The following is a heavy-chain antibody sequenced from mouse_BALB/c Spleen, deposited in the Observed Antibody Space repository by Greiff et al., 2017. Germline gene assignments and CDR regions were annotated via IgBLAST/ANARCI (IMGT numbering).Heavy chain of an antibody. D-gene: IGHD1-1*01. Sequence: EVNVVESGGGLVKPGGSLKLSCAASGFTFSSYAMSWVRQTPEKRLEWVASISSGGSTYYPDSVKGRFTISRDNARNILYLQMSSLRSEDTAMYYCARGGDYGSSYVRYYFDYWGQGTTLTVSS. V-gene: IGHV5-6-5*01. J-gene: IGHJ2*01. CDR2: ISSGGST. CDR1: GFTFSSYA. CDR3: ARGGDYGSSYVRYYFDY.